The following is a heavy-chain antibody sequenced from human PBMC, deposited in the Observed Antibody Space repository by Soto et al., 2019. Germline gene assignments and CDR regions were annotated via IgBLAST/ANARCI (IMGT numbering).Heavy chain of an antibody. J-gene: IGHJ6*03. Sequence: GAALKISGEGSVENDSRSWMGPVREMPKKGIERKGIIYPGDSDTRYRPSVQGKVTISADKSISTAYLQWSSLKASDTAMYYCARHWDYGAYVDPAAIYYYLDVWRKGTTVTVSS. CDR3: ARHWDYGAYVDPAAIYYYLDV. CDR2: IYPGDSDT. D-gene: IGHD4-17*01. V-gene: IGHV5-51*01. CDR1: VENDSRSW.